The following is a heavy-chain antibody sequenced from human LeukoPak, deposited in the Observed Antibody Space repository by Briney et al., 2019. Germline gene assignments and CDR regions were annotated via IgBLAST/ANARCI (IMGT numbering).Heavy chain of an antibody. J-gene: IGHJ4*02. CDR2: INHSGYT. CDR1: GESFSGYY. Sequence: SETLSLTCAVYGESFSGYYWSWIRQPPGKGLEWIGEINHSGYTNYNPSLKSRVTISLDTSKNQFSLKLSSVTSADTAMYYCASYGGSSVYDCWGQGTLVTVSS. V-gene: IGHV4-34*01. D-gene: IGHD4-23*01. CDR3: ASYGGSSVYDC.